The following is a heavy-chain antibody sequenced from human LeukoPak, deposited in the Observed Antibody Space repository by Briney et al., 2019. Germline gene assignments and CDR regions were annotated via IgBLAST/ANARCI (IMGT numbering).Heavy chain of an antibody. D-gene: IGHD3-16*01. Sequence: SETLSLTCTVASDSISTYYWSWIRQPPGKGLEWIGYIHNSGSTSYNPSLKSRLAMSLDTSKNQFSLNLNSVTAADTAVYYCARGIRGAADYWGQGTLVTVSS. CDR1: SDSISTYY. CDR3: ARGIRGAADY. CDR2: IHNSGST. V-gene: IGHV4-59*01. J-gene: IGHJ4*02.